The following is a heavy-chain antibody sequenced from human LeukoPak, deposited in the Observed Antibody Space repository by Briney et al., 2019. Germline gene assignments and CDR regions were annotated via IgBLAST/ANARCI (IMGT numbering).Heavy chain of an antibody. J-gene: IGHJ3*02. CDR3: ARRLRGARNAFDI. V-gene: IGHV4-34*01. D-gene: IGHD5/OR15-5a*01. CDR2: INHSGST. Sequence: ASETLSLTCAVYGGSFSGYYWSWIRQPPGKGLEWIGEINHSGSTNYNPSLKSRVTISVDTSKNQFSLKLSSVTAADTAVYYCARRLRGARNAFDIWGQGTMVTVSS. CDR1: GGSFSGYY.